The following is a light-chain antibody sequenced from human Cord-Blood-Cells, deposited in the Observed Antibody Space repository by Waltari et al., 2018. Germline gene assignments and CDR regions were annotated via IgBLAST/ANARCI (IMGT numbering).Light chain of an antibody. V-gene: IGLV2-8*01. CDR3: SSYAGSNTWV. CDR1: SSDVGGDNY. Sequence: QSALTQPPSASGSRGQSVTISCTGTSSDVGGDNYVSWYQQHPGKAPKLMIYEVSKRPSGVPDRFSGSKSGNTASLTVSGLQAEDEADYYCSSYAGSNTWVFGGGTKLTVL. CDR2: EVS. J-gene: IGLJ3*02.